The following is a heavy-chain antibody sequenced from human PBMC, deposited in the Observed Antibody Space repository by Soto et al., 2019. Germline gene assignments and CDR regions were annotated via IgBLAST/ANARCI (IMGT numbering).Heavy chain of an antibody. CDR1: GGSISSYY. D-gene: IGHD5-12*01. J-gene: IGHJ5*02. CDR2: IYYSGST. V-gene: IGHV4-59*01. CDR3: ARWLQTIGWFDP. Sequence: QVQLQESGPGLVKPSETLSLTCTVSGGSISSYYWSWIRQPPGKGLEWIGYIYYSGSTNYNPSLKSRVTISVDTSKNQFSLKLSSVTAADTAVYYCARWLQTIGWFDPWGQGTLVTVSS.